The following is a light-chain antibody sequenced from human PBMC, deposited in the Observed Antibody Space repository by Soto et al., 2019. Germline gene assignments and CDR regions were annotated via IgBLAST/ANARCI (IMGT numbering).Light chain of an antibody. Sequence: IQMTQSPSTLSASVGDRVTITCRASQSISSWLAWYQQKPGEAPKLLIYEASRLDSGVPSRFSGSGSETEFTLTISSLQPDDFATYYCQQYDSYSYTFGQGTKLEIK. CDR1: QSISSW. J-gene: IGKJ2*01. V-gene: IGKV1-5*03. CDR3: QQYDSYSYT. CDR2: EAS.